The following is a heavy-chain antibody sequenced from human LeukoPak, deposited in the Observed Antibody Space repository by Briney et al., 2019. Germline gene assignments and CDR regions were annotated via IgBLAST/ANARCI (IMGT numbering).Heavy chain of an antibody. Sequence: PGGSLRLSCAASGFTFSSYAMSWVRQAPGKGLEWVSAISGSGGSTYYADSVKGRFTISRDNAKNSLSLQMDSLRAEDTAVYYCARAPSYSESYWFDPWDQGTLVTVSS. CDR3: ARAPSYSESYWFDP. D-gene: IGHD1-26*01. V-gene: IGHV3-23*01. CDR2: ISGSGGST. CDR1: GFTFSSYA. J-gene: IGHJ5*02.